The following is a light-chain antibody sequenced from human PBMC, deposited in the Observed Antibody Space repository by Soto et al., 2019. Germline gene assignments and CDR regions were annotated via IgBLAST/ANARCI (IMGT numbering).Light chain of an antibody. V-gene: IGKV1-5*03. J-gene: IGKJ3*01. CDR1: QSISSW. Sequence: DIQMTQSPSTQSASAGDRVTIACRASQSISSWLAWYQQKPGKAPKLLIYKASSLESGVPSRFSGSGSGTEFTLAISGLQPDDLATYYCQQYSTYPFTFGPGTKVEIK. CDR2: KAS. CDR3: QQYSTYPFT.